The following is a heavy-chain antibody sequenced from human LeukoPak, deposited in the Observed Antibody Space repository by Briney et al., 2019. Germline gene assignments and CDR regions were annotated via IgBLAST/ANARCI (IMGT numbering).Heavy chain of an antibody. CDR3: ARVGWELLFDAFDI. CDR2: ISSSSSTI. V-gene: IGHV3-48*04. D-gene: IGHD1-26*01. CDR1: AFIFNNAW. J-gene: IGHJ3*02. Sequence: GGSLRLSCATSAFIFNNAWMSWVRQAPGKGLEWVSYISSSSSTIYYADSVKGRFTISRDNAKNSLYLQMNSLRAEDTAVYYCARVGWELLFDAFDIWGQGTMVTVSS.